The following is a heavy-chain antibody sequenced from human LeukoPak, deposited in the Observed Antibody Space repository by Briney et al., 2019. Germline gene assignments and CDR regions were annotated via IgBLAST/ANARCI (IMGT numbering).Heavy chain of an antibody. Sequence: SETLSLTCTVSGGSINSYYWSWIRQPAGKGLEWIGRIYSSGSTNFNPSLKSRVIMSVDTSKNQFSLKLSSMTAADTAVYYCARGGSSWNNWFDPWGQGTLVTVSS. J-gene: IGHJ5*02. CDR3: ARGGSSWNNWFDP. CDR2: IYSSGST. D-gene: IGHD6-13*01. V-gene: IGHV4-4*07. CDR1: GGSINSYY.